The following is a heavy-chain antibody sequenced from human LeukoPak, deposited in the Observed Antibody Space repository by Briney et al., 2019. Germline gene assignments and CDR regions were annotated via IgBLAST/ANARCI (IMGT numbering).Heavy chain of an antibody. CDR3: VKPPMIRGVDYFDY. V-gene: IGHV3-23*01. CDR1: GFTFTTSS. CDR2: INGGGTT. D-gene: IGHD3-10*01. J-gene: IGHJ4*02. Sequence: GGSLRLSCAASGFTFTTSSMSWVRQAPGKGLEWVSAINGGGTTYYTDSVRGRFAISRDNSKNTLYLQMNSLRAEDTAVYYCVKPPMIRGVDYFDYWGQGTLVTVSS.